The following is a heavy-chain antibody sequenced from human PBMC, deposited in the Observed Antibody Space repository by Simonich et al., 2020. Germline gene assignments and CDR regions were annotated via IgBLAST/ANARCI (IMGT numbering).Heavy chain of an antibody. Sequence: QVQLVQSGAEVKKPGASVKVSCNASGYSFTGYYMHWVRQAPGQGLGWREWINPNNGGTNYAQKFQGRVTMTRDTSISTAYMELSRLRSDDTAVYYCARSHIAAAGTGYFQHWGQGTLVTVSS. V-gene: IGHV1-2*02. CDR1: GYSFTGYY. CDR2: INPNNGGT. J-gene: IGHJ1*01. CDR3: ARSHIAAAGTGYFQH. D-gene: IGHD6-13*01.